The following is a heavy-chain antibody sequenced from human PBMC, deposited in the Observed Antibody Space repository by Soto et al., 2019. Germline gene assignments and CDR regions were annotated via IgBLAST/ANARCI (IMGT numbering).Heavy chain of an antibody. CDR1: GDTFTSYG. Sequence: ASVKVSCKASGDTFTSYGISWVRQAPGQGLEWMGWISAYNGNTNYAQKLQGRVTMTTNTSTSTAYMELRSLRSDDTAVYYCARENSSGYRFDLDYWGQGTLVTVSS. CDR2: ISAYNGNT. D-gene: IGHD3-22*01. CDR3: ARENSSGYRFDLDY. J-gene: IGHJ4*02. V-gene: IGHV1-18*01.